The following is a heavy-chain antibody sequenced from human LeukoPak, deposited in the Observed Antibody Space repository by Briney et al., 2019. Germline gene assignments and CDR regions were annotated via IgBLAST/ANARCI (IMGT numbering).Heavy chain of an antibody. CDR2: IIPIFGTA. CDR3: ARGGSGLLLWSH. V-gene: IGHV1-69*13. D-gene: IGHD3-10*01. J-gene: IGHJ4*02. Sequence: SVKVSCKASGGTFSNYAISWVRQAPGQGLEWMGGIIPIFGTANYAQKFQGRVTITADESTSTAYMELSSLRSEDTAVYYCARGGSGLLLWSHWGQGTLVTVSS. CDR1: GGTFSNYA.